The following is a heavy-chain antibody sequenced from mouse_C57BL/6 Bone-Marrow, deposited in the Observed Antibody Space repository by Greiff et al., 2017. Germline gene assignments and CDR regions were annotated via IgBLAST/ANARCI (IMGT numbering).Heavy chain of an antibody. V-gene: IGHV7-3*01. CDR3: ERAQRLRLYFDY. Sequence: DVMLVDSGGGLLHPGGSLSCPCAASAFTFTDYYMSWVRQPPGKALEWLGFIINKANGFTTEHSSSVKGRCTISRDNSQSVIYVQMKALRVEDGATYYGERAQRLRLYFDYWGQGTTLTVSA. CDR1: AFTFTDYY. D-gene: IGHD3-2*02. CDR2: IINKANGFTT. J-gene: IGHJ2*01.